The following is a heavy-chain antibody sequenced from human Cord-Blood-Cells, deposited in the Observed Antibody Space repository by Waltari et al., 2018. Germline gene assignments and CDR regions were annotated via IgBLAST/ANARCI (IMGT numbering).Heavy chain of an antibody. D-gene: IGHD5-12*01. CDR1: GFTFDDYA. V-gene: IGHV3-9*01. J-gene: IGHJ4*02. CDR2: ISWNSGSI. Sequence: EVQLVESGGGLVQPGRSLRLSCAASGFTFDDYAMHWVRQAPGKGLEWVSGISWNSGSIGYADSGKGRFTIARDNAKNSLYLQMNSLRAEDTALYYCAKRKGGYDPFDYWGQGTLVTVSS. CDR3: AKRKGGYDPFDY.